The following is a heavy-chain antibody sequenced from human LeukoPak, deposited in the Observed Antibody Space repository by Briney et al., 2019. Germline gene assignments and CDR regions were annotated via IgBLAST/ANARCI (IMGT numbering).Heavy chain of an antibody. CDR1: GFTFSDYY. D-gene: IGHD5-18*01. Sequence: GGSLRFSCAASGFTFSDYYMSWIRQAPGKGLEWVSYISSSGSTIYYADSVKGRFTISRDNAKNSLYLQMNSLRAEDTAVYYCARVVNTARDYYYGMDVWGQGTAVTVSS. CDR3: ARVVNTARDYYYGMDV. CDR2: ISSSGSTI. V-gene: IGHV3-11*01. J-gene: IGHJ6*02.